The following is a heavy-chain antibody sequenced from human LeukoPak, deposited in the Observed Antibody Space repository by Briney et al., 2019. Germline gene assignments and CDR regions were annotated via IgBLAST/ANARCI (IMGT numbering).Heavy chain of an antibody. CDR2: IYYSGST. CDR1: GGSISSYY. D-gene: IGHD3-16*02. V-gene: IGHV4-59*01. Sequence: SETLSLTCTVSGGSISSYYWSWIRQPPGKGLEWIGYIYYSGSTNYNPSLKSRVTISVDTSKNQFSLELSSVTAADTAVYYCARDYHVPNYYYGMDVWGQGTTVTVSS. CDR3: ARDYHVPNYYYGMDV. J-gene: IGHJ6*02.